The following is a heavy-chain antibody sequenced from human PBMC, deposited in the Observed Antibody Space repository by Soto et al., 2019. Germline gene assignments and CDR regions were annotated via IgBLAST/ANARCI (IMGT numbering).Heavy chain of an antibody. Sequence: QVQLQESGPGLVKPSETLSLTCTVSGGSISSYYWSWIRQPPGKGLEWIGYIYYSGSTNYNPSLKSRVTISVDTSKNQFSLKLSSVTAADTAVYYCATSLPRWRDKGSSSWYNYWGQGTLVTVSS. CDR3: ATSLPRWRDKGSSSWYNY. CDR1: GGSISSYY. D-gene: IGHD6-13*01. CDR2: IYYSGST. J-gene: IGHJ4*02. V-gene: IGHV4-59*01.